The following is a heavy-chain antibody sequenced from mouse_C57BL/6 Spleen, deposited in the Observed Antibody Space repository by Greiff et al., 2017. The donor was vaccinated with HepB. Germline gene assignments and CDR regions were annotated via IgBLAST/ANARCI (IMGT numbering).Heavy chain of an antibody. CDR3: ARSAYSNLYYYAMDY. V-gene: IGHV1-80*01. D-gene: IGHD2-5*01. CDR2: IYPGDGDT. Sequence: VQLQQSGAELVKPGASVKISCKASGYAFSSYWMNWVKQRPGKGLEWIGQIYPGDGDTNYNGKFKGKATLTADKSSSTAYMQLSSLTSEDSAVYFCARSAYSNLYYYAMDYWGQGTSVTVSS. J-gene: IGHJ4*01. CDR1: GYAFSSYW.